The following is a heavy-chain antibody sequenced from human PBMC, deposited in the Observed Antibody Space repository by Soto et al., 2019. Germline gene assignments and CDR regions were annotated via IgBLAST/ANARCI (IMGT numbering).Heavy chain of an antibody. Sequence: AASVKVSCKASGYTFTGYYMHWVRQAPGQGLEWMGWINPNSGGTNYAQKFQGWVTMTRDTSISTAYMELSRLRSDDTAVYYCARATTYSSSWYYYYGMDVWGQGTTVTVSS. CDR2: INPNSGGT. D-gene: IGHD6-13*01. CDR1: GYTFTGYY. CDR3: ARATTYSSSWYYYYGMDV. V-gene: IGHV1-2*04. J-gene: IGHJ6*02.